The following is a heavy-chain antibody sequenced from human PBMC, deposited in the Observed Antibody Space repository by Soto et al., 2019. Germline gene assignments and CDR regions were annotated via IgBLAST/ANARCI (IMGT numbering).Heavy chain of an antibody. Sequence: WGSLLLPWRFAGFPSVSHGVSLVSQEPGKGLEWVANIKQDGSEKYYMDSVKGRLTISRDNAKNSLHLQMNSLRAEDTAVYFYATAADAEARTLDSCCQGPLVTV. J-gene: IGHJ5*01. CDR3: ATAADAEARTLDS. CDR2: IKQDGSEK. V-gene: IGHV3-7*01. CDR1: GFPSVSHG. D-gene: IGHD2-2*01.